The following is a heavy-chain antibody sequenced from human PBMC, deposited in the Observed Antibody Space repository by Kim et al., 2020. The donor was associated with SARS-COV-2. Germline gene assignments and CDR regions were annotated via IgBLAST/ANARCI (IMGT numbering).Heavy chain of an antibody. CDR3: ASDRGPYSGRYYNWFDP. D-gene: IGHD1-26*01. V-gene: IGHV1-69*01. J-gene: IGHJ5*02. Sequence: FQGRVTITADESTSTAYMELSSLRSEDTAVYYCASDRGPYSGRYYNWFDPWGQGTLVTVSS.